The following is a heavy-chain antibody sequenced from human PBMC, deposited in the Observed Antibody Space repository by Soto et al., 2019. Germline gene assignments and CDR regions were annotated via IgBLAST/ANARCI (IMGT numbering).Heavy chain of an antibody. CDR2: IYYSGST. V-gene: IGHV4-39*01. Sequence: PSETLSLTCTVSGGSISSSSYYWGWIRQPPGKGLEWIGSIYYSGSTYYNPSLKSRVTISVDTSKNQFSLKLSSVTAADTAVYYCARATVTTLGHRFDYWGQGTLVTVS. CDR3: ARATVTTLGHRFDY. D-gene: IGHD4-17*01. J-gene: IGHJ4*02. CDR1: GGSISSSSYY.